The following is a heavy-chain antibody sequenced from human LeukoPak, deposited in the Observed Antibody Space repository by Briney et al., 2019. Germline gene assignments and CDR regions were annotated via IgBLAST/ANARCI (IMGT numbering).Heavy chain of an antibody. CDR3: ARADNGSGSYAFDI. Sequence: GGSLRLSCAASGVIFSKYGMHWVRQAPGKGLEWVAVIWHGQKKEYYADSVKGRFTISRDNSKNALDLQMRSLRAEDTAVYYCARADNGSGSYAFDIWGQGTRVTVSS. J-gene: IGHJ3*02. CDR2: IWHGQKKE. D-gene: IGHD3-10*01. V-gene: IGHV3-33*08. CDR1: GVIFSKYG.